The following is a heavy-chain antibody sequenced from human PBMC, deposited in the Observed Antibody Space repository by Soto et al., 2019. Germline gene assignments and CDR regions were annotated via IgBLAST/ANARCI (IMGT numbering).Heavy chain of an antibody. D-gene: IGHD5-12*01. J-gene: IGHJ6*04. CDR3: ARRDIVTTMDV. V-gene: IGHV4-39*01. Sequence: SESLDLTCTVSGGSVSITSYYGDWIRQPPGKGLEWIGSIYYSGSTYFNPSLKSRVTISVDTSRNQFSLKLSSVTAADTAVYYCARRDIVTTMDVWGKGTTVTVSS. CDR2: IYYSGST. CDR1: GGSVSITSYY.